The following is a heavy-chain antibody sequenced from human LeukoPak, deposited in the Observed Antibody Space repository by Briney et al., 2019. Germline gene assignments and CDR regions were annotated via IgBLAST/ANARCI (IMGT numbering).Heavy chain of an antibody. CDR1: GGSFSGYY. Sequence: SETLSLTCAVYGGSFSGYYWSWIRQPPGKGLEWIGEINHSGSTNYNPSLKSRVTISVDTSKNQFSLKLSSVTAADTAVYYCAREDYGDYYWYFDLWGRGTLVTVSS. CDR2: INHSGST. V-gene: IGHV4-34*01. J-gene: IGHJ2*01. CDR3: AREDYGDYYWYFDL. D-gene: IGHD4-17*01.